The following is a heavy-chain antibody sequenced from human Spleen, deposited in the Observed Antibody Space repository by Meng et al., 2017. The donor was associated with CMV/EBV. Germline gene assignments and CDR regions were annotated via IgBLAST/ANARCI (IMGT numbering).Heavy chain of an antibody. D-gene: IGHD3-3*01. CDR1: GFALSSYS. J-gene: IGHJ6*02. CDR3: ARDGMAVEERFLEWLPYYYYGMDV. CDR2: ISSSSSYI. Sequence: GGSLRLSCTASGFALSSYSMNWVRQAPGKGPEWVSSISSSSSYIYYADSVKGRFTISRDNAKNSLYLQMNSLRAEDTAVYYCARDGMAVEERFLEWLPYYYYGMDVWGQGTTVTVSS. V-gene: IGHV3-21*01.